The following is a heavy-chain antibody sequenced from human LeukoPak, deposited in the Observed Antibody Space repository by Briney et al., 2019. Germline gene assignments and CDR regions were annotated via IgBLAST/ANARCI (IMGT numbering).Heavy chain of an antibody. CDR1: GFTFSSYA. D-gene: IGHD3-9*01. CDR2: ISGSGGST. CDR3: AKGKVLRYFDWLAIYGIDV. Sequence: GGSLRLSCAASGFTFSSYAMSWVRQAPGKGLDWVSAISGSGGSTYYADSVKGRFTISRDNSKNTLCLQMNSLRAEDTAVYYCAKGKVLRYFDWLAIYGIDVWGQGTAVTVSS. V-gene: IGHV3-23*01. J-gene: IGHJ6*02.